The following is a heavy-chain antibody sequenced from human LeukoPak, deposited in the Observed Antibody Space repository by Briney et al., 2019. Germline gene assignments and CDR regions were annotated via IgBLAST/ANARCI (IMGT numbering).Heavy chain of an antibody. CDR3: ARGCEAATVVTGSDPCAFDI. CDR2: IIPILGIA. V-gene: IGHV1-69*02. Sequence: ASEKVSCKASGYTFTSYYMHWVRQAPAQGLEWMGRIIPILGIANYAQKFQGRVTTTADKSTSTAYMELSSLRSEDTAVYYCARGCEAATVVTGSDPCAFDIWGQGTMVTVSS. CDR1: GYTFTSYY. J-gene: IGHJ3*02. D-gene: IGHD4-23*01.